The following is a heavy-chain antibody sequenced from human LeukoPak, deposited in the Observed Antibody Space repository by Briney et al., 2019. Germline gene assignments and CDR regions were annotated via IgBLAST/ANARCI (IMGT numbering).Heavy chain of an antibody. D-gene: IGHD3-10*01. V-gene: IGHV4-34*01. J-gene: IGHJ4*02. Sequence: SETLSLTCAAYGGSFSGYYWSWIRQPPGKGLEWIGEINHSGSTNYNPSLKSRVTISVDTSKNQFSLKLSPVTAADTAVYYCARYLLWFGELAYYFDYWGQGTLVTVSS. CDR3: ARYLLWFGELAYYFDY. CDR2: INHSGST. CDR1: GGSFSGYY.